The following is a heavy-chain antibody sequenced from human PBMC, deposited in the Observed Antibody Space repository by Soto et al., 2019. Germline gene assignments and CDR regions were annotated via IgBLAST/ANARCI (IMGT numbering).Heavy chain of an antibody. J-gene: IGHJ6*02. CDR3: ASDGLSVAGKTYYYYGIDV. D-gene: IGHD6-19*01. V-gene: IGHV3-21*01. CDR2: ISSSSSYI. CDR1: GFTFSSCA. Sequence: GGSLRLSCAASGFTFSSCAMSWVRQAPGKGLEWVSAISSSSSYIYYADSVKGRFTISRDNAKNSLYLQMNSLRAEDSAVYYCASDGLSVAGKTYYYYGIDVWGQGTTVTVSS.